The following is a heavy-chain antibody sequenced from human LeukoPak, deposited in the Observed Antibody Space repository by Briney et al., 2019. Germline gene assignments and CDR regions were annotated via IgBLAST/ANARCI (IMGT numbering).Heavy chain of an antibody. V-gene: IGHV3-13*04. J-gene: IGHJ6*02. CDR1: GFTFSSYD. Sequence: GGSLRLSCAASGFTFSSYDMHWLRQAIGKELEWVSSIGTAGDTYYSGSVKGRFTISRENAKNSLYLQMNSLRAGDTAVYYCARVLGSGTYGLDVWGQGTTVTVSS. D-gene: IGHD3-10*01. CDR3: ARVLGSGTYGLDV. CDR2: IGTAGDT.